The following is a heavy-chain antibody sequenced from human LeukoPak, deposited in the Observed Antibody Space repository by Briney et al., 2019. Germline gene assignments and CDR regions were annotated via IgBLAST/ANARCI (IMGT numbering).Heavy chain of an antibody. CDR2: ISGSGGST. J-gene: IGHJ4*02. CDR1: GFTFSSYA. CDR3: ARDSSDSSSQVAFDF. D-gene: IGHD6-19*01. Sequence: GGSLRLSCAASGFTFSSYAMSWVRQAPGKGLEWVSAISGSGGSTYYADSVKGRFTISRDNSKNTLYLQMNSLRAEDTAVYYCARDSSDSSSQVAFDFWGQGILVTVSS. V-gene: IGHV3-23*01.